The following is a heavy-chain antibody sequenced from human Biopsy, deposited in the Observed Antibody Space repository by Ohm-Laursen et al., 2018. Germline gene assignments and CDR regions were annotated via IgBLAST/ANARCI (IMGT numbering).Heavy chain of an antibody. Sequence: SQTLSLTCIVSGGSINNFYWSWIRQPPGKGLEWIGIIYYSGNTKYNPPLKSRVTISVDTSRNQFSLKLSSVTAADTAVYYCARVRVWADSEGAFDPWGQGTMVTVSS. CDR2: IYYSGNT. CDR3: ARVRVWADSEGAFDP. V-gene: IGHV4-59*01. CDR1: GGSINNFY. D-gene: IGHD1-26*01. J-gene: IGHJ3*01.